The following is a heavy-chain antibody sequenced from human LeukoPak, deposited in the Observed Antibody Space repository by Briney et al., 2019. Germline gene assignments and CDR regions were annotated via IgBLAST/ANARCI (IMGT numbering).Heavy chain of an antibody. J-gene: IGHJ4*02. V-gene: IGHV4-59*01. Sequence: SETLSLTCTVSGGSISSYYWSWIRQPPGKGLEWIGYIYYSGVTNYNPSLKSRVTISVDTSKNQFSLKLSSVTAADTAVYYCASDIAAAGVFTFDYWGQGTLVTVSS. CDR2: IYYSGVT. CDR1: GGSISSYY. CDR3: ASDIAAAGVFTFDY. D-gene: IGHD6-13*01.